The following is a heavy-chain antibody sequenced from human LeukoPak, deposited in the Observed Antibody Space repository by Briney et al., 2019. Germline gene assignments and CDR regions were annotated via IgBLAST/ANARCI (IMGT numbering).Heavy chain of an antibody. D-gene: IGHD3-22*01. V-gene: IGHV4-39*07. CDR2: IYYSGST. CDR1: DGSISSASYY. J-gene: IGHJ4*02. Sequence: SETLSLTCTVSDGSISSASYYWGWIRQPPGKGLDWIGSIYYSGSTYYKSSLKSRVTISVDTSKNQFSLKLSSVTAADTAVYYCARGGLLWLLGYWGQGTLVTVSS. CDR3: ARGGLLWLLGY.